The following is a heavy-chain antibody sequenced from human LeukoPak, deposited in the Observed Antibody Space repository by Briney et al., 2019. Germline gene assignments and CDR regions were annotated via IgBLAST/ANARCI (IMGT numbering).Heavy chain of an antibody. CDR2: INQDGSEK. J-gene: IGHJ3*02. CDR3: ARGQHRVTYSDDSFDI. V-gene: IGHV3-7*01. D-gene: IGHD3-22*01. CDR1: GFTFDDYW. Sequence: GGSLRLSCGASGFTFDDYWMSWVRQAPGQGLEWVANINQDGSEKYYLDSAKGRFTISRDNSRNTLYLQMNSLRPEDTAVYYCARGQHRVTYSDDSFDIWGQGTMVTVSS.